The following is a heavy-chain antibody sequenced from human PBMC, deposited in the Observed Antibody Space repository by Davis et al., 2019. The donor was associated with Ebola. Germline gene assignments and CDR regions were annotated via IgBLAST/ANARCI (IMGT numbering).Heavy chain of an antibody. V-gene: IGHV4-34*01. CDR3: ARHALRFLEWLPQPDV. D-gene: IGHD3-3*01. J-gene: IGHJ6*02. CDR2: VNHGGIT. CDR1: GGSFSDYY. Sequence: SQTLSLTCAVYGGSFSDYYWSWIRQPPGKGLEWIGEVNHGGITNYNPSLKSRVTISVDTSKNQVSLKLSSVTAADTAVYYCARHALRFLEWLPQPDVWGQGTTVTVSS.